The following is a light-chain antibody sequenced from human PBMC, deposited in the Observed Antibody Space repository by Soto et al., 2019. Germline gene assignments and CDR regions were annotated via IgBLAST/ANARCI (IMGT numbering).Light chain of an antibody. Sequence: DIQMTQSPSTLSASVGDRVSISCRASQSLDKWLAWYQQKPGEAPKLLVSDASNLESGVSSRFTGSGSGTEFTLTISSLQPDDIETYYCQQYTRYPYTFGQGTKVDIK. CDR2: DAS. V-gene: IGKV1-5*01. CDR1: QSLDKW. J-gene: IGKJ2*01. CDR3: QQYTRYPYT.